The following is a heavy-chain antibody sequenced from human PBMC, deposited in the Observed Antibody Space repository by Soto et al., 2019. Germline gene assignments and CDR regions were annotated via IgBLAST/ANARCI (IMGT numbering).Heavy chain of an antibody. J-gene: IGHJ6*02. CDR2: ISADNGNT. CDR3: ARDHDIGPYGRVYGMDV. Sequence: QVQLVQSGAEVKKPGASVKVSCKASGYTFTSYGISWVRQAPGQGLEWRGWISADNGNTNYAQKLQGRVTMTPDTSTSTAYMELRSLRSDDTAVYYCARDHDIGPYGRVYGMDVWGQGTTVTVSS. CDR1: GYTFTSYG. V-gene: IGHV1-18*01. D-gene: IGHD3-9*01.